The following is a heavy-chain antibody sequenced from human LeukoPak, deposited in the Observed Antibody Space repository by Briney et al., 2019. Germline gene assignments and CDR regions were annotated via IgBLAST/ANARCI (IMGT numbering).Heavy chain of an antibody. Sequence: SEPLSLTCTVSGGSISNYYWGWIRQPPGKGLEWIGSIYYSGSTYYNPSLKSRVTISVDTSKNQFSLKLSSVTAADTAVYYCARDRLRVFDIWGQGTMVTVSS. J-gene: IGHJ3*02. D-gene: IGHD4-17*01. CDR2: IYYSGST. V-gene: IGHV4-39*02. CDR1: GGSISNYY. CDR3: ARDRLRVFDI.